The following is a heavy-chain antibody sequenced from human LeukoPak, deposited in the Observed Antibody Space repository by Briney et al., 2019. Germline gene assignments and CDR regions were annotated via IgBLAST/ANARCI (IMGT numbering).Heavy chain of an antibody. D-gene: IGHD1/OR15-1a*01. V-gene: IGHV4-39*07. Sequence: SETLSLTCTVSGGSISSSSYYWGCIRQPPGKGLECIGSIYYSGSTYYNPSLKSRVTMSVDTSKNQFSLKLSSVTAADTAVYYCARKPIINNAWYYFDYWGQGTLVTVSS. CDR3: ARKPIINNAWYYFDY. CDR2: IYYSGST. CDR1: GGSISSSSYY. J-gene: IGHJ4*02.